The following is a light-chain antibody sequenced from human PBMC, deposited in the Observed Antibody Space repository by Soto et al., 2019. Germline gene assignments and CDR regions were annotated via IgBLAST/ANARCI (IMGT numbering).Light chain of an antibody. CDR2: DVS. V-gene: IGLV2-14*03. Sequence: QSALTQPASVSGSPGQSITISCTGTSSDVGGYNYVSWYQQHPGKAPKLMIYDVSTRPSGVSNRFSASKSGNTASLTISGLQAEDEADYYCSSYGSSSTLYVFGTGTQLTVL. J-gene: IGLJ1*01. CDR1: SSDVGGYNY. CDR3: SSYGSSSTLYV.